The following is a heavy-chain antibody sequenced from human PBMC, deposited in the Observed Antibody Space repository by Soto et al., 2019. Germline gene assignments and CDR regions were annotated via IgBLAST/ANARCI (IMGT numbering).Heavy chain of an antibody. Sequence: SGGSLRLSCAASGFTFSSYAMSWVSQAPGKGLEWVSAISGSGGSTYYADSVKGRFTISRDNSKNTLYLQMNSLRAEDTAVYYCAKDLPPMVRGVIITYYYYMDVWGKGTTVTVS. CDR2: ISGSGGST. CDR3: AKDLPPMVRGVIITYYYYMDV. D-gene: IGHD3-10*01. V-gene: IGHV3-23*01. J-gene: IGHJ6*03. CDR1: GFTFSSYA.